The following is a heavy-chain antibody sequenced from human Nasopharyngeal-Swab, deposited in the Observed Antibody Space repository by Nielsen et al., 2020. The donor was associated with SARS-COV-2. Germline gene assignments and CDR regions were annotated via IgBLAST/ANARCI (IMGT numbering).Heavy chain of an antibody. CDR3: ARDGLDYDFWSAYFMDV. V-gene: IGHV3-21*01. D-gene: IGHD3-3*01. CDR1: GFTFNNYN. Sequence: GESLKISCAASGFTFNNYNFNWVRQAPGKGLEWVSSISSSSSYIYYADPVKGRFTISRGNAKNSFSLQMNSLRAEDTAVYYCARDGLDYDFWSAYFMDVWGQGTTVTVSS. J-gene: IGHJ6*02. CDR2: ISSSSSYI.